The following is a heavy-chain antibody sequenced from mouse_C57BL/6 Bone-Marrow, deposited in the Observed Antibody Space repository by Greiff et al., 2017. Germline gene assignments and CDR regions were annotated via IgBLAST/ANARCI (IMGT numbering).Heavy chain of an antibody. Sequence: EVQRVESGGDLVKPGGSLKLSCAASGFTFSSYGMSWVRQTPDKRLEWVATISSGGSYTYYPDSVKGRFTISRDNAKNTLYLQMSSLKSEDTAMYYCARAYYDYDGALAYWGQGTLVTVSA. CDR3: ARAYYDYDGALAY. CDR1: GFTFSSYG. D-gene: IGHD2-4*01. V-gene: IGHV5-6*01. J-gene: IGHJ3*01. CDR2: ISSGGSYT.